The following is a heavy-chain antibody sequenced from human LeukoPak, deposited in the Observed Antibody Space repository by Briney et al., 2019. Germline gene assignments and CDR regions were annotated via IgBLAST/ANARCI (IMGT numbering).Heavy chain of an antibody. D-gene: IGHD3-10*01. CDR2: INPNSGGT. CDR3: ARDYNFDYYGSGHAGYYYGMDV. J-gene: IGHJ6*02. CDR1: GYTFTGYY. V-gene: IGHV1-2*02. Sequence: ASVNVSCKASGYTFTGYYMHWVRQAPGQGLEWMGWINPNSGGTNYAQKFQGRVTMTRDTSISTAYMELSRLRSDDTAVYYCARDYNFDYYGSGHAGYYYGMDVWGQGTTVTVSS.